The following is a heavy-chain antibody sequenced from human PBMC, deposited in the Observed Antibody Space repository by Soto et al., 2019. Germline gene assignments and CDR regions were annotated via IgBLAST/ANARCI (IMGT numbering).Heavy chain of an antibody. J-gene: IGHJ6*02. Sequence: QVQLVQSGAEVKKPGASVKVSCKASGYTFTSYDINWVRQATGQGLEWMGWMNPNSGNTGYAQKFQGRVTMTRNTSISTDYMELSSLRSEDTAVYYCARNYDSYYGMDVWGQGTTVTVSS. CDR1: GYTFTSYD. CDR2: MNPNSGNT. CDR3: ARNYDSYYGMDV. V-gene: IGHV1-8*01. D-gene: IGHD3-22*01.